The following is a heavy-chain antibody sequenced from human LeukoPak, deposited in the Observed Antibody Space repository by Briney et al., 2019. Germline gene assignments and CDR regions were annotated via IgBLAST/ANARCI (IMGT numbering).Heavy chain of an antibody. CDR1: GYTLTEVS. CDR2: FDPEDGET. Sequence: ASVKVSCKVSGYTLTEVSMHWVRQAPGKGLEWMGGFDPEDGETIYAQKFQGRVTMTEDTSTDTAYMELSSLRSEDTAVYYCANLHGIVDVYYYYMDVWGKGTTVTVSS. D-gene: IGHD1-26*01. V-gene: IGHV1-24*01. CDR3: ANLHGIVDVYYYYMDV. J-gene: IGHJ6*03.